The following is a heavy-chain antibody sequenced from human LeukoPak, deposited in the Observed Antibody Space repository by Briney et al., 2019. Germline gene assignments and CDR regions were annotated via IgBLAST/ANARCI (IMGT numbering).Heavy chain of an antibody. D-gene: IGHD3-16*02. CDR3: ARDDYVWGSYHHFDY. CDR1: GFTFNSYV. J-gene: IGHJ4*02. Sequence: GGSLRLSCAASGFTFNSYVMSWVRQAPGKGLECVSVISGSGRTTDYADSVKGRFTISRDNSKNTLYLQMNSLRAEDTAVYYCARDDYVWGSYHHFDYWGQGTLVTVSS. CDR2: ISGSGRTT. V-gene: IGHV3-23*01.